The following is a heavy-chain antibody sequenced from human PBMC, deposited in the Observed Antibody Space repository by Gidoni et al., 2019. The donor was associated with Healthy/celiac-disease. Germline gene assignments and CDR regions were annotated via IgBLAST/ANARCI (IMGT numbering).Heavy chain of an antibody. V-gene: IGHV4-34*01. CDR3: ARASPNYVWGSYRPDPFFDY. CDR1: GGSFSGYY. CDR2: INHRGST. D-gene: IGHD3-16*02. J-gene: IGHJ4*02. Sequence: QVQLQQWGAGLLKPSETLSLTCAVYGGSFSGYYWSWIRQPPGKGLEWIGEINHRGSTNYNPSRKSRVTISVDTSKNQFSLKLSSVTAADTAVYYCARASPNYVWGSYRPDPFFDYWGQGTLVTVSS.